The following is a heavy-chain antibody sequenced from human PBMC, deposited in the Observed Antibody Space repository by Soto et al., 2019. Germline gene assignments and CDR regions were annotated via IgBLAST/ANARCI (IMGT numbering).Heavy chain of an antibody. CDR3: ARHGRITMVRGVIIYDY. J-gene: IGHJ4*02. CDR1: GYSFTSYW. CDR2: IDPSDSYT. D-gene: IGHD3-10*01. Sequence: GESLKISCKGSGYSFTSYWISGVRQMPGKGLEWMGRIDPSDSYTNYSPSFQGHVTISADKSISTACLQWSSLKASDTAMYYCARHGRITMVRGVIIYDYWGQGTLVTV. V-gene: IGHV5-10-1*01.